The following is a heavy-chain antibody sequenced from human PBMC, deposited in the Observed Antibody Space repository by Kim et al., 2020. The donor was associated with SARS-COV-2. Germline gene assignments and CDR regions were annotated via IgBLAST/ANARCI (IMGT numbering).Heavy chain of an antibody. V-gene: IGHV1-69*13. CDR3: ARVERPEKYYYDSSGLDAFDI. CDR1: GGTFSSYA. CDR2: IIPIFGTA. Sequence: SVKVSCKASGGTFSSYAISWVRQAPGQGLEWMGGIIPIFGTANYAQKFQGRVTITADESTSTAYMELSSLRSEDTAVYYCARVERPEKYYYDSSGLDAFDIWGQGTMVTVSS. J-gene: IGHJ3*02. D-gene: IGHD3-22*01.